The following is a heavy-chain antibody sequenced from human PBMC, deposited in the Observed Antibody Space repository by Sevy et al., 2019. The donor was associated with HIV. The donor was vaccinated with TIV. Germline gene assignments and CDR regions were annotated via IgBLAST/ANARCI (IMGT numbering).Heavy chain of an antibody. CDR3: AKGLILEWSWYGMDV. V-gene: IGHV3-53*01. CDR1: GFTVSSNY. J-gene: IGHJ6*02. Sequence: GGSLRLSCAASGFTVSSNYMGWVRQAPGKGLEWVSVIYSDSNTYYADSVKGRFTISRDNSKNTLYLQMKSLRAEDTAVYYCAKGLILEWSWYGMDVWGQGTTVTVSS. D-gene: IGHD3-3*01. CDR2: IYSDSNT.